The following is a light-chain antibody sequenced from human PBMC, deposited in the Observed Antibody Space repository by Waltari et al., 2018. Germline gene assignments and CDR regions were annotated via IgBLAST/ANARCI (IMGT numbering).Light chain of an antibody. CDR3: SSYTTNTRC. CDR2: DVY. V-gene: IGLV2-14*03. CDR1: SRDVATYNR. J-gene: IGLJ2*01. Sequence: QSALTQPASVSASLGQSITISCTGTSRDVATYNRVSWYQQNPGKAPELILYDVYNGPSRVSNRFSGSKSGNTASLTISGLQAEDESDYYCSSYTTNTRCFCGGTKLTVL.